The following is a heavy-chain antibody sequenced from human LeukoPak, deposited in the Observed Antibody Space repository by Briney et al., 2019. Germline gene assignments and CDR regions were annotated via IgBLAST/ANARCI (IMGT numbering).Heavy chain of an antibody. D-gene: IGHD3-10*01. CDR3: AKLSPSSGSYLILFYP. J-gene: IGHJ5*02. CDR2: IYSSGST. CDR1: GGTISSYY. V-gene: IGHV4-59*01. Sequence: PSETLSLTCTVSGGTISSYYWSWIRQPPGKGLEWIAYIYSSGSTNYNPSLKSRVTISVDTSKNQFSLKLSSVTAADTAVYFCAKLSPSSGSYLILFYPWGQGALVTVSS.